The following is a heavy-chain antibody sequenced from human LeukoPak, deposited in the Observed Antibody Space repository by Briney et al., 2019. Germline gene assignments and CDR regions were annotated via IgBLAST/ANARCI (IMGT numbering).Heavy chain of an antibody. V-gene: IGHV4-39*07. Sequence: SETLSLTCTVSGGSISSSSYYWGWIRQPPGKGLEWIGSIYYSGSTYYNPSLKSRVTISVDTSKNQFSLKLSSVTAADTAVYYCARARYYYGSGPLGYMDVWGKGTTVTVSS. CDR1: GGSISSSSYY. J-gene: IGHJ6*03. CDR3: ARARYYYGSGPLGYMDV. D-gene: IGHD3-10*01. CDR2: IYYSGST.